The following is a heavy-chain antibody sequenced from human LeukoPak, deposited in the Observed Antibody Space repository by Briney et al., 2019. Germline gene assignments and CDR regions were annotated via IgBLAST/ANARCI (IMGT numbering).Heavy chain of an antibody. CDR1: GGSISSYY. CDR2: VYTSGST. J-gene: IGHJ4*02. V-gene: IGHV4-4*07. CDR3: AREATVSRYFDY. Sequence: SETLSLTCNVSGGSISSYYWSWIRQPAGKGLEWIGRVYTSGSTNYNPSLKSRVTMSVDTSKNLFSLNLTSVTAADTAVYYCAREATVSRYFDYRGQGTLVTVSS. D-gene: IGHD4-11*01.